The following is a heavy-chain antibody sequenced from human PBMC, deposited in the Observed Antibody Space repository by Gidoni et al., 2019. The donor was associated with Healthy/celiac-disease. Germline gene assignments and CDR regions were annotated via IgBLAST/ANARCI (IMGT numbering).Heavy chain of an antibody. CDR2: RSNDGSNK. J-gene: IGHJ4*02. Sequence: QVQLVESGGGVVQPGRSLRLSCAASGFTFSSYGMHWVRQAPGKGLEWVAVRSNDGSNKYYADSVKGRFTISRDNSKNTLYLQMNSLRAEDTAVYYCAKVNYYYDSSGPFDYWGQGTLVTVSS. D-gene: IGHD3-22*01. CDR3: AKVNYYYDSSGPFDY. CDR1: GFTFSSYG. V-gene: IGHV3-30*18.